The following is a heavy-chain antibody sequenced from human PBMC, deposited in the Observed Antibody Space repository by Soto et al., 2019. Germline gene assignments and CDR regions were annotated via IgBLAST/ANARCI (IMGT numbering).Heavy chain of an antibody. CDR1: GYPFTSYV. V-gene: IGHV1-18*01. Sequence: ASVKVSCKASGYPFTSYVISWVRQAPGQGLEWMGWISAYNGNTNYAQKLQGRVTMTTDTSTSTAYMELRSLRSDDTAVYYCARDLAVAGTEYYFDYWGQGTLVTVSS. J-gene: IGHJ4*02. CDR2: ISAYNGNT. CDR3: ARDLAVAGTEYYFDY. D-gene: IGHD6-19*01.